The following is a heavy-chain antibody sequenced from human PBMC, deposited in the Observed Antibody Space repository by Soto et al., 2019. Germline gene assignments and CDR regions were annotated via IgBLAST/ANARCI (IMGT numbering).Heavy chain of an antibody. J-gene: IGHJ3*02. V-gene: IGHV3-23*01. CDR3: ARGVVVVPAAIIRESWAPDAFDI. Sequence: GGSLRLSCAASGFTFSSYAMSWVRQAPGKGLEWVSAISGSGGSTYYADSVKGRFTISRDNSKNTLYLQMNSLRAEDTAVYYCARGVVVVPAAIIRESWAPDAFDIWGQGTMVTVSS. D-gene: IGHD2-2*01. CDR1: GFTFSSYA. CDR2: ISGSGGST.